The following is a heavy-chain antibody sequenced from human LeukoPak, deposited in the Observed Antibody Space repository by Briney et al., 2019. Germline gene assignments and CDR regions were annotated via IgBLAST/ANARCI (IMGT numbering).Heavy chain of an antibody. CDR1: GYTFTSYD. CDR3: ARVRAYCSSTSCPPSY. D-gene: IGHD2-2*01. CDR2: MNPNSGNT. Sequence: ASVKVSCNASGYTFTSYDINWVRQATGQGLEWMGWMNPNSGNTGYAQKFQGRVTITRNTSISTAYMELSSLRSEDTAVYYCARVRAYCSSTSCPPSYWGQGTLVTVSS. J-gene: IGHJ4*02. V-gene: IGHV1-8*03.